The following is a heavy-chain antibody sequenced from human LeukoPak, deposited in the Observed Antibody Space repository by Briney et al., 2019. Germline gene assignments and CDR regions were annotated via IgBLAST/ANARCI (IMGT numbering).Heavy chain of an antibody. Sequence: GRSLRLSCADSGFTFNNYGMHWVRQAPGKGLEWVAVMSFDGSNKYYADSMKGRFTISRDNSRNTLYLQMNSLRVEDTAVYYCTSICSSSSCYLDYWGQGTLVTVSS. CDR2: MSFDGSNK. CDR1: GFTFNNYG. J-gene: IGHJ4*02. D-gene: IGHD2-2*01. V-gene: IGHV3-30*03. CDR3: TSICSSSSCYLDY.